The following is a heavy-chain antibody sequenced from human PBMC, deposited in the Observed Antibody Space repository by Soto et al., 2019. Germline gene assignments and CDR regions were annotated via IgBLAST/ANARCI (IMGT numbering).Heavy chain of an antibody. CDR3: ARVRTAMEERSSYYYGMDV. J-gene: IGHJ6*02. CDR2: INPSGGST. Sequence: ASVKVCCKASGYTFTSYYMHWARHAPGQGLEWMGIINPSGGSTSYAQKFQGRVTMTRDTSTSTVYMELSSLRSEDTAVYYCARVRTAMEERSSYYYGMDVFGQATTITV. D-gene: IGHD5-18*01. CDR1: GYTFTSYY. V-gene: IGHV1-46*01.